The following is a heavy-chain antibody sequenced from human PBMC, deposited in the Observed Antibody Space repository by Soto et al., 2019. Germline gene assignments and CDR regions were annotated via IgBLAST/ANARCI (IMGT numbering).Heavy chain of an antibody. J-gene: IGHJ5*02. Sequence: GASVKVSCKASRYTFTSYDINWVRQANGQGLEWMGRIIPIIGIINYAQKFQGRVTISADKFTGTAYMELTGLRSDDTAVYYCAGDPDSHYNDSHASSYPWGQGTLVTVSS. CDR2: IIPIIGII. CDR3: AGDPDSHYNDSHASSYP. CDR1: RYTFTSYD. D-gene: IGHD4-4*01. V-gene: IGHV1-69*04.